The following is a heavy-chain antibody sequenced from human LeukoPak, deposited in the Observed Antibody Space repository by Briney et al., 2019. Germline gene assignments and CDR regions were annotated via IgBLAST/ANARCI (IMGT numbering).Heavy chain of an antibody. CDR3: AKFGYNRFDY. CDR1: GFTFNTYG. J-gene: IGHJ4*02. V-gene: IGHV3-23*01. CDR2: VSGSGSTT. Sequence: GGSLRLSCATSGFTFNTYGMNWVRQAPGKGLEWVSAVSGSGSTTYYARSVKGRFTVSRDNSKNTLYLQMNSLRAEDTAVYYCAKFGYNRFDYWGQGTLVTVSS. D-gene: IGHD5-24*01.